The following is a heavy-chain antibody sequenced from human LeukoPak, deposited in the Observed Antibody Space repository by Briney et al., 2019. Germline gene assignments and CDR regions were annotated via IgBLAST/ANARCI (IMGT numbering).Heavy chain of an antibody. CDR3: ARVRYSYDAFDL. CDR2: IYTSGST. CDR1: GGSISSGSYY. J-gene: IGHJ3*01. Sequence: SETLSLTCTVSGGSISSGSYYWSWIRQPAGKGLEWIGRIYTSGSTNYNPSLKSRVTISVDTSKNQFSLKLSSVTAADTAVYYCARVRYSYDAFDLWGQGTMVTVSS. D-gene: IGHD5-18*01. V-gene: IGHV4-61*02.